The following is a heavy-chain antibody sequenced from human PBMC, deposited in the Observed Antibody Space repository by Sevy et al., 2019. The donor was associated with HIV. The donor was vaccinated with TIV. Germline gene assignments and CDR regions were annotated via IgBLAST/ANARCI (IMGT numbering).Heavy chain of an antibody. CDR2: IKSKTYGGTT. J-gene: IGHJ3*02. CDR1: GFTFSNAW. V-gene: IGHV3-15*01. Sequence: GGSLRLSCAASGFTFSNAWMSWVRQAPGNGLEWVGRIKSKTYGGTTDYAAPVKGRFTISRDDSKNTLYLQMNSLKTEDTAVYYCTTVAQFTAFDISGQGTLVTVSS. CDR3: TTVAQFTAFDI.